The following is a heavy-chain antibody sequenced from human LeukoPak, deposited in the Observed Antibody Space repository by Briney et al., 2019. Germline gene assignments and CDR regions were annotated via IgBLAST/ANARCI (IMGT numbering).Heavy chain of an antibody. Sequence: ASVKVSCKASGYTFTAYYVHWVRQAPGQGLERMGRINANSGGTNFAQRFQGRVTMTRDTPISTAYMELSRLRSDDTAVYYCARERRFGELLLFDYWGQGTLVTVSS. CDR2: INANSGGT. CDR1: GYTFTAYY. V-gene: IGHV1-2*06. D-gene: IGHD3-10*01. CDR3: ARERRFGELLLFDY. J-gene: IGHJ4*02.